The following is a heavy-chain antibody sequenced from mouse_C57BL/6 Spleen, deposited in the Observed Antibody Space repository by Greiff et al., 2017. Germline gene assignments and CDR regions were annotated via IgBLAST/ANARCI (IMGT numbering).Heavy chain of an antibody. V-gene: IGHV2-6-1*01. CDR1: GFSLTSYG. CDR2: IWSDGST. D-gene: IGHD1-1*01. Sequence: QVQLKESGPGLVAPSQSLSITCTVSGFSLTSYGVHWVRQPPGKGLEWLVVIWSDGSTTYNSALKSRLSISKNNSRSQVFLKMNSLQTDDTAMDCCARHGDCSSFDYWGQGTTLTVSS. CDR3: ARHGDCSSFDY. J-gene: IGHJ2*01.